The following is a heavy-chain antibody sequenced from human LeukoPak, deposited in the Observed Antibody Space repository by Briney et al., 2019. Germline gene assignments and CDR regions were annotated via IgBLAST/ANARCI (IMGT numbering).Heavy chain of an antibody. CDR2: MNPNSGNT. Sequence: ASVKVSCKASGYTFTSYDINWVRQATGQGLEWMGWMNPNSGNTGYAQKFQGRVTMTRNTSISTAYMELSSLRSEDTAVYYCAGGRPPIWFGELPVLDYWGQGTLVTVSS. D-gene: IGHD3-10*01. V-gene: IGHV1-8*01. J-gene: IGHJ4*02. CDR3: AGGRPPIWFGELPVLDY. CDR1: GYTFTSYD.